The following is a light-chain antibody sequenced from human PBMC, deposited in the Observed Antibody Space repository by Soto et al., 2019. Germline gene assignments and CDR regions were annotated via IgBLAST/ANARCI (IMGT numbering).Light chain of an antibody. CDR3: QQSYITPPT. Sequence: DIPMTQSPSSLSASVGDRVTITCRASQSIRTSVNWYQQKPGKAPKFLIYDATSLQSEVPSRFSGSGSGTYFTLTISSLQPEDFATYFCQQSYITPPTFGQGTKLEIK. V-gene: IGKV1-39*01. CDR1: QSIRTS. J-gene: IGKJ2*01. CDR2: DAT.